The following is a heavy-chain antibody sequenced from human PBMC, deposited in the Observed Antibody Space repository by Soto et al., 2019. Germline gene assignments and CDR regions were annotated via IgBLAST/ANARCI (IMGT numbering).Heavy chain of an antibody. V-gene: IGHV3-23*01. D-gene: IGHD3-16*01. CDR2: ITDNGGST. CDR3: AKERAITTAFYX. J-gene: IGHJ4*02. CDR1: GFTFSRGG. Sequence: GGSLRLSFAASGFTFSRGGMSWVRQAPGKGLEWVQLITDNGGSTYYADSVKGRFTISRDNTKNTLFLQMNSLRAEDTAVYYCAKERAITTAFYXWGQGALVTVSX.